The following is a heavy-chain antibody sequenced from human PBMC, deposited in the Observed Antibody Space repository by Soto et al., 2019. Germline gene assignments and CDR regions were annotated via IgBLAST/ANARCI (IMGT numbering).Heavy chain of an antibody. Sequence: SETLSLTCTVSGDSISGGASFWSWIRQPPGKGLGWIANVYYSGSSYYNPSLKSRLTISVDTTKNQFSLQLKSMTAADTAVYYCAKLSCTSSTCYFPGWFDPWGQGTLVTVSS. CDR3: AKLSCTSSTCYFPGWFDP. CDR2: VYYSGSS. D-gene: IGHD2-2*01. J-gene: IGHJ5*02. V-gene: IGHV4-31*03. CDR1: GDSISGGASF.